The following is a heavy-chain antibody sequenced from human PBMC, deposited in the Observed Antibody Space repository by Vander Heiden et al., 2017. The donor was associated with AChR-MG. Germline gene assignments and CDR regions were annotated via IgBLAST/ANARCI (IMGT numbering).Heavy chain of an antibody. CDR3: ARVRYSGYDMGGYYYYGMDV. CDR1: GYTFTGYY. D-gene: IGHD5-12*01. V-gene: IGHV1-2*02. CDR2: INPNSGGT. J-gene: IGHJ6*02. Sequence: QVQLVQSGAEVKKPGAYVKVSCKASGYTFTGYYMHGGRQAPGQGLEWMGWINPNSGGTNYAQKFQGRVTMTRDTSISTAYMELSRLRSDDTAVYYCARVRYSGYDMGGYYYYGMDVWGQGTTVTVSS.